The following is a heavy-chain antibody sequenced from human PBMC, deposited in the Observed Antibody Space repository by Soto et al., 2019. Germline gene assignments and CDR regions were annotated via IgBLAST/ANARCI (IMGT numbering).Heavy chain of an antibody. V-gene: IGHV5-51*01. J-gene: IGHJ6*02. CDR3: ASLPFIPYSSGWSNGMVV. CDR1: GYSFTSYW. CDR2: IYPGDSDT. D-gene: IGHD6-19*01. Sequence: GESLKISCKGSGYSFTSYWIGWVRQIPGKGLEWMGIIYPGDSDTRYSPSFQGQVTISADKSISTAYLQCGSHKASHTAMYYCASLPFIPYSSGWSNGMVVWGQGTTVTVSS.